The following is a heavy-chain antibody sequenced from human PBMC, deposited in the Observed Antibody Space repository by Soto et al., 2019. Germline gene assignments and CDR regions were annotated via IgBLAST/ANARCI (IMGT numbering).Heavy chain of an antibody. V-gene: IGHV3-48*02. CDR1: GFTFSSYS. Sequence: EVQLVESGGGLVQPGGSLRLSCSASGFTFSSYSMNWVRQAPGKELEWLAYISGSGNTMYYADSVKGRFTIARDNAQKSLYLQLNNLRDDDTAMYYCARDPKSGNQKLYFDYRGQGTLVTVSS. D-gene: IGHD4-4*01. CDR2: ISGSGNTM. J-gene: IGHJ4*02. CDR3: ARDPKSGNQKLYFDY.